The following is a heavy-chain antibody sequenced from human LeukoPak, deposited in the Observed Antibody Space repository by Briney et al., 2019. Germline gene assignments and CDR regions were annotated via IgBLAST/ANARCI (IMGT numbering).Heavy chain of an antibody. Sequence: ASVKVSCKASGYTFTSYGISWVRQAPGQGLEWMGWISTYNGNTNYAQKLQGRVTMTTDTSTSTGYMELRSLRSDDTAVYYCATWRGSSWLDYWGQGTLVTVSS. J-gene: IGHJ4*02. D-gene: IGHD6-13*01. CDR3: ATWRGSSWLDY. V-gene: IGHV1-18*01. CDR1: GYTFTSYG. CDR2: ISTYNGNT.